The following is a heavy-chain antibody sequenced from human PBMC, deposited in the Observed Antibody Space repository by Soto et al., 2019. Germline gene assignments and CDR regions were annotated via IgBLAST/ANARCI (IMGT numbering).Heavy chain of an antibody. V-gene: IGHV1-18*01. J-gene: IGHJ6*02. CDR1: GYTFARYG. Sequence: QVQLVQSGAEVKKPGALVRVSCKASGYTFARYGIDWVRQAPGQGLEWVGWISGNNGDTKYVQKFQGRVSMTTDTSKSTPSMELGSLRSDDPAVYYWARSGLMPYYYYGMDVSGQGTTGT. CDR3: ARSGLMPYYYYGMDV. CDR2: ISGNNGDT. D-gene: IGHD6-25*01.